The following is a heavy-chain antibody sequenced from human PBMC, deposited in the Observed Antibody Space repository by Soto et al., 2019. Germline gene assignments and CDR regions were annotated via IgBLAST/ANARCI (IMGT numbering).Heavy chain of an antibody. V-gene: IGHV3-23*01. CDR2: ISATGGTT. J-gene: IGHJ4*02. CDR1: GFTFTNYA. D-gene: IGHD5-12*01. CDR3: TKRSRATGGNFDY. Sequence: EVHLLESGGGLVQPGGSLRLSCAASGFTFTNYAMSWVRLAPGRGLEWVSAISATGGTTFYADSVKGRFTISRDNSKNTLYLQMSSLRAEDTAVYYCTKRSRATGGNFDYWGQGSLATVSS.